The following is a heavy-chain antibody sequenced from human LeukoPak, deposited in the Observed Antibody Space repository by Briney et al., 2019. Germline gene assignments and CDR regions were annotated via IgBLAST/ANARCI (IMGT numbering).Heavy chain of an antibody. CDR2: ISSSGSTI. D-gene: IGHD6-6*01. V-gene: IGHV3-48*03. J-gene: IGHJ5*01. Sequence: PGGSLRLSCAASGFTFSSYEMSWVRQAPGKGLEWVSYISSSGSTIYYADSVKGRFTISRDNAKNSLYLQMSSLRVEDTAVYYCTRDPRHFDSCGQGTPVTVSS. CDR1: GFTFSSYE. CDR3: TRDPRHFDS.